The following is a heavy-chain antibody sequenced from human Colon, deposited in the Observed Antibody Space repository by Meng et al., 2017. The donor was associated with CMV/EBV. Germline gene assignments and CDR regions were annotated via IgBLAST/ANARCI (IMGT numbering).Heavy chain of an antibody. CDR3: ARGALGYCSSTSCAYYYYYYGMDV. Sequence: GSLRLSCTVSGGSITSTSYYWGWIRQPPGKGLEWIGSVYYTGATEYKPSLKSRVSISVDTSKNQFSLKLSSVTAADTAVYYCARGALGYCSSTSCAYYYYYYGMDVWGQGTTVTVSS. V-gene: IGHV4-39*07. D-gene: IGHD2-2*01. CDR1: GGSITSTSYY. J-gene: IGHJ6*02. CDR2: VYYTGAT.